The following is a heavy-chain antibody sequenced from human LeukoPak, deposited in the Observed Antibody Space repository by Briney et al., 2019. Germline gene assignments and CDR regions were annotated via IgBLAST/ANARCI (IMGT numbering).Heavy chain of an antibody. CDR3: ARHYGDSDYYYYYMDV. D-gene: IGHD4-17*01. Sequence: GESLKISCKGSGYSFTNYWIGWVRQMPGKGLEWMGITYPADSDARYSPSFQGQITISADKSISTAYLQWSSLKAADTAIYYCARHYGDSDYYYYYMDVWGKGTTVTVSS. CDR2: TYPADSDA. V-gene: IGHV5-51*01. J-gene: IGHJ6*03. CDR1: GYSFTNYW.